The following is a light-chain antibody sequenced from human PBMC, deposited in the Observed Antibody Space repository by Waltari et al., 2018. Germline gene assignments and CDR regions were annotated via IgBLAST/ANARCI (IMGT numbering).Light chain of an antibody. Sequence: SYELTQPPSVSVSPGQTATITCSGDALPKKYAYWYQQKSGQAPVLVIYEDTKRPSGIPERFSGSSSGTTATFTISGAQVEDEADYYCYSKDSSGNHRVFGGGTKLTVL. V-gene: IGLV3-10*01. CDR3: YSKDSSGNHRV. CDR1: ALPKKY. J-gene: IGLJ2*01. CDR2: EDT.